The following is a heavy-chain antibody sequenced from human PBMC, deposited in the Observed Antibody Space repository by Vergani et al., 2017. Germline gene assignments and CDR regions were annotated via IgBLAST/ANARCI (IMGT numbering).Heavy chain of an antibody. J-gene: IGHJ4*02. CDR2: INPSGGST. D-gene: IGHD3-22*01. Sequence: QVQLVQSGAEVKKPGASVKVSCKASGYTFTSYYMHWVRQAPGQGLEWMGIINPSGGSTSYAQKFQGRVTMTRDTSTSTVYMELSSLRSEDTAVYYCASGRISNYYDSSGYEIDYWGQGTLVTVSS. CDR1: GYTFTSYY. CDR3: ASGRISNYYDSSGYEIDY. V-gene: IGHV1-46*01.